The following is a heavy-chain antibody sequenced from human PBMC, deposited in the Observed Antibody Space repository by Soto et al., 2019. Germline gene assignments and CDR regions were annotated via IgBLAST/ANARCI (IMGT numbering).Heavy chain of an antibody. CDR2: ISGSGGST. J-gene: IGHJ6*02. CDR1: GFTFSSYA. D-gene: IGHD6-13*01. V-gene: IGHV3-23*01. CDR3: AKAPPPSIAAAGSRDYYYGMDV. Sequence: GGSLRLSCAASGFTFSSYAMSWVRQAPGKGLEWVSAISGSGGSTYYADSVKGRFTISRDNSKNTLYLQMNSLRAEDTAVYYCAKAPPPSIAAAGSRDYYYGMDVWGQGTTVTVSS.